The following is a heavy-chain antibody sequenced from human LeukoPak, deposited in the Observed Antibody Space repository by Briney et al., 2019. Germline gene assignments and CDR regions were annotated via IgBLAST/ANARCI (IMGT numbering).Heavy chain of an antibody. J-gene: IGHJ4*02. Sequence: SATLSLTCTVSGGSISSSSFYRGWIRQPPGKGLEWIGSIYYRGSTYYNPSLKSRVTISVDMSENQVSLKLRSVTAADTAVYYCTEFYFDRSGYADYWGQGTLVTVSS. D-gene: IGHD3-22*01. CDR3: TEFYFDRSGYADY. CDR1: GGSISSSSFY. V-gene: IGHV4-39*01. CDR2: IYYRGST.